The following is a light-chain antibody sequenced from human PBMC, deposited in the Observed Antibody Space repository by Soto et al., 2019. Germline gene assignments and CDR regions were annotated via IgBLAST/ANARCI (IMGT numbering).Light chain of an antibody. CDR1: QRVYSN. Sequence: EILMTQSPDTVSVSTGESATLSCRASQRVYSNLAWYQQRPGQAPRLLIYGASTRATGVPARFSGRGSGTEFTLTISSLQSEDFAVYYCQQYTNWPPNTFGQGTRLEIK. CDR2: GAS. V-gene: IGKV3-15*01. J-gene: IGKJ5*01. CDR3: QQYTNWPPNT.